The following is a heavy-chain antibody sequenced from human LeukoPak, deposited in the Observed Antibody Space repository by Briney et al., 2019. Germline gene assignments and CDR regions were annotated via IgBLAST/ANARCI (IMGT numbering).Heavy chain of an antibody. Sequence: SETLSLTCTVSGGSINSYYWSWIRQPPGKGLEWIGYIYYSGSTNYNPSLKSRVTISVDTSKNQFSLKLSSVTAADTAVYYCARGPYYYDSSGNFDYWGQGTLVTVSS. D-gene: IGHD3-22*01. CDR3: ARGPYYYDSSGNFDY. CDR2: IYYSGST. CDR1: GGSINSYY. J-gene: IGHJ4*02. V-gene: IGHV4-59*08.